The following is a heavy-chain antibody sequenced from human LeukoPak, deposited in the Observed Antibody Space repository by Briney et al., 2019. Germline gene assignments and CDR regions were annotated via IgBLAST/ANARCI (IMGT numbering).Heavy chain of an antibody. CDR1: GYTFTGYY. Sequence: GASVKVSCKASGYTFTGYYMHWVRQAPGQGLEWMGRINPNSGGTNYAQKFQGRVTMTRDTSISTAYMELSRLRSDDTAVYYCARGPRIIVAVPAAIRLNLPFDYWGQGTLVTVSS. CDR2: INPNSGGT. CDR3: ARGPRIIVAVPAAIRLNLPFDY. V-gene: IGHV1-2*06. J-gene: IGHJ4*02. D-gene: IGHD2-2*01.